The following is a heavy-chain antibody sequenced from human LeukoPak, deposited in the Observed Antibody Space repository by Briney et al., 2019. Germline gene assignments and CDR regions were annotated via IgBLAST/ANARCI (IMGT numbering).Heavy chain of an antibody. V-gene: IGHV4-34*01. CDR1: GGSFSTYY. J-gene: IGHJ4*02. D-gene: IGHD3-10*01. Sequence: SETLSLTCAVYGGSFSTYYWSWIRQPPGKGLEWIGEINHSGSTNYNPSLKSRVTISVDTSKNQFSLKLSSVTAADTAVYYCARDGEFGELPDYWGQGTLVTVSS. CDR2: INHSGST. CDR3: ARDGEFGELPDY.